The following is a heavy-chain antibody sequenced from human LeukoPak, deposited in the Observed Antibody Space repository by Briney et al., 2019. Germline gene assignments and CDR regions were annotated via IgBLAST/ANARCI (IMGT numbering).Heavy chain of an antibody. CDR2: ISGSGGST. CDR3: AKGNGYCSGGSCYSHDAFDI. Sequence: GGSLRLSCAASGFTFSSYAMSWVRQAPGKGLGWVSAISGSGGSTYYADSVKGRFTISRDNSKNTLYLQMNSLRAEDTAVYYCAKGNGYCSGGSCYSHDAFDIWGQGTMVTVSS. V-gene: IGHV3-23*01. CDR1: GFTFSSYA. J-gene: IGHJ3*02. D-gene: IGHD2-15*01.